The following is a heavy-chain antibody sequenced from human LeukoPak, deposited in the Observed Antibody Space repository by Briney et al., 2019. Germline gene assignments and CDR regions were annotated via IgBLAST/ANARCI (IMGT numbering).Heavy chain of an antibody. V-gene: IGHV1-69*01. CDR3: ARAGVGSYGGNYFDY. CDR1: GGTFSSYA. D-gene: IGHD4-23*01. CDR2: IIPIFGTA. J-gene: IGHJ4*02. Sequence: SVKVSCKASGGTFSSYAISWVRQAPGQGLEWMGGIIPIFGTANYAQKFQGRVTITADESTSTAYMELSSLRSEDTAVYYCARAGVGSYGGNYFDYWGQGTLVIVSS.